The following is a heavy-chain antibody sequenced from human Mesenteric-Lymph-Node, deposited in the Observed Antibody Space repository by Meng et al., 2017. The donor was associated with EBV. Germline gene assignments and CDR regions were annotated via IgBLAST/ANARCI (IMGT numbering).Heavy chain of an antibody. V-gene: IGHV4-39*07. CDR3: ARYSASSGYYND. Sequence: QRQLQASGPGLVQPSETLSLTCSVSGGSLSSSSYYWAWIRQPPGKGLEWIGEINHSGSTNYNPSLKSRVTISVDTSKNQFSLKLSSVTAADTAVYYCARYSASSGYYNDWGQGTLVTVSS. D-gene: IGHD3-22*01. J-gene: IGHJ4*02. CDR2: INHSGST. CDR1: GGSLSSSSYY.